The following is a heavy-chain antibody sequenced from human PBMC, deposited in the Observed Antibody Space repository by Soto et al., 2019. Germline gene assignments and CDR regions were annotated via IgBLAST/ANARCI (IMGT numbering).Heavy chain of an antibody. Sequence: EVQLLESGGALVQPGGSLRLSCAASGFTFSTYSMTWVRQVSGKGLEWVSSNDSSGHYTYYADSVRGRSTISRDNSKNTLYLQINSLRVEDTALYYCAKIGAASNTEDWGQGTLVTVS. J-gene: IGHJ4*02. D-gene: IGHD6-13*01. V-gene: IGHV3-23*01. CDR2: NDSSGHYT. CDR1: GFTFSTYS. CDR3: AKIGAASNTED.